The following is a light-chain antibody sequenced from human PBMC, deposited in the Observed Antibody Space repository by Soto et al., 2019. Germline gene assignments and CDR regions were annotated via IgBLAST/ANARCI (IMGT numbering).Light chain of an antibody. Sequence: QSVLTQPPSVSETPGQRVTISCSGSSSNIGSNTVNWYRQLPETATQLLIYSNTHRHSGAPYRFSVSKPGTSASMVIRGLHEEDEADYYGAVWDNSLNGCVFGTGTKVTVL. CDR3: AVWDNSLNGCV. J-gene: IGLJ1*01. V-gene: IGLV1-44*01. CDR1: SSNIGSNT. CDR2: SNT.